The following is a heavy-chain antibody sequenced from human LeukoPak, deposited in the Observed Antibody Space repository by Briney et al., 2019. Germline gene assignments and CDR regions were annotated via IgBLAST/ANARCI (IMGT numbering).Heavy chain of an antibody. D-gene: IGHD3-22*01. CDR1: GFTFSSYA. CDR2: ISGSGSST. Sequence: GGSLRLSCAASGFTFSSYAMSWVRQAPGKGLDWVSVISGSGSSTYYADSVKGRSTISRDNSKNTLYLQMNSLRAEDTAVYYCAKVKGHYYDSSGYYFDYWAQGTLVTVSS. V-gene: IGHV3-23*01. J-gene: IGHJ4*02. CDR3: AKVKGHYYDSSGYYFDY.